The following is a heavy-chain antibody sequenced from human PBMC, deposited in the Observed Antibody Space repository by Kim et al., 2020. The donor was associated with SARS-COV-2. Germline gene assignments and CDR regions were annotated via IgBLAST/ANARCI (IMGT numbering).Heavy chain of an antibody. Sequence: GGSLRLSCVASGFTFRSYGMHWARQAPGKGLVWVSRLNGDGTTTSYADSVKGRFTISRDNAKNTVYLQLNSLRVEATAVYYCAFGKHYSMAVWGQGSTV. CDR2: LNGDGTTT. CDR3: AFGKHYSMAV. CDR1: GFTFRSYG. V-gene: IGHV3-74*01. J-gene: IGHJ6*02. D-gene: IGHD3-3*01.